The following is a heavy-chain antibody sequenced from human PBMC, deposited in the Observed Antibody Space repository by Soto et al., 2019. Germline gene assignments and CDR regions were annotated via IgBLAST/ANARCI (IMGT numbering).Heavy chain of an antibody. CDR2: INHSGTT. CDR1: GVSVSGDF. J-gene: IGHJ4*02. CDR3: ARRYCSDSYCSYFDY. Sequence: TLSLTCAFYGVSVSGDFLSWIRQPPGKGLEWIGEINHSGTTSYSPSLDSRVTTSVDTSKNQFSLRLSSVTAADTAIYYCARRYCSDSYCSYFDYWGRGTLVTVSS. V-gene: IGHV4-34*01. D-gene: IGHD2-15*01.